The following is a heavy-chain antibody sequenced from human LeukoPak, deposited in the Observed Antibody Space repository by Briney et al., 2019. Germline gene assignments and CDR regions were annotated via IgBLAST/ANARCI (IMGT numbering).Heavy chain of an antibody. CDR1: GGSFSGYY. CDR3: ARVTGYRIEDYFDY. Sequence: SETLSLTCAVYGGSFSGYYWSWIRQPPGKGLEWIGEINHSGSTNYNPSLKSRVTISVDTSKNQFSLKLSSVTAADTAVYYCARVTGYRIEDYFDYGGQGTLVTVSS. J-gene: IGHJ4*02. V-gene: IGHV4-34*01. D-gene: IGHD6-13*01. CDR2: INHSGST.